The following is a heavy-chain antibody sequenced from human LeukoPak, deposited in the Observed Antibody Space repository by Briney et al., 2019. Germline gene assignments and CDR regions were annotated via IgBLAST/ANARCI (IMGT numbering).Heavy chain of an antibody. Sequence: PSETLSLTCTVSGGSINSYWSWIRQPAGKGLEWIGRIYTSGSTNYNPSLKSRVTISVDTSKNQFSLKLSSVTAADTAVYYCASSWLHLDYWGQGTLVTVSS. V-gene: IGHV4-4*07. J-gene: IGHJ4*02. CDR3: ASSWLHLDY. CDR1: GGSINSY. CDR2: IYTSGST. D-gene: IGHD3-9*01.